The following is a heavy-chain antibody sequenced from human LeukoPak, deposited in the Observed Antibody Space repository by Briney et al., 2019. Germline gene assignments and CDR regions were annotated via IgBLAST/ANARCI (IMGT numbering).Heavy chain of an antibody. D-gene: IGHD3-3*01. CDR2: IDNDGHGI. CDR3: AAGGGWDPSFGVVTHIDA. V-gene: IGHV3-74*01. J-gene: IGHJ6*03. Sequence: QTGGSLRLSCVTSGFTFSGNGMHWVRQGPGRGLELVSRIDNDGHGIIYADSVKGRFTTSRDNVKNTLYLQMNSLRVEDTAVYYCAAGGGWDPSFGVVTHIDAWGKGTTVVVS. CDR1: GFTFSGNG.